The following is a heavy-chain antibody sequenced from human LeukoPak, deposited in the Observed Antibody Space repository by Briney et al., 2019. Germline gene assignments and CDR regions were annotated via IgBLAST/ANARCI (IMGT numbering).Heavy chain of an antibody. Sequence: GGSLRLSCSASGFTFSRYAMHWVRQAPGKGLEYVSGVTSNGGSTYYADSVKGRFTISRDNSKNTLYLQMSTLRTEDTAVYYCVKSSGSSWYMFDYWGQGTLVTVSS. J-gene: IGHJ4*02. D-gene: IGHD6-13*01. CDR2: VTSNGGST. CDR3: VKSSGSSWYMFDY. V-gene: IGHV3-64D*09. CDR1: GFTFSRYA.